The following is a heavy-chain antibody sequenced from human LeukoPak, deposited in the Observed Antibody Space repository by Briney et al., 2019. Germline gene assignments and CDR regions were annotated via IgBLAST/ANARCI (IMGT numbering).Heavy chain of an antibody. CDR1: GGSISSGSYY. D-gene: IGHD3-10*01. V-gene: IGHV4-61*02. CDR2: IYTSGST. J-gene: IGHJ5*02. Sequence: SETLSLTCTVSGGSISSGSYYWSWIRQPAGKGLEWIGRIYTSGSTNYNPSLKSRVTISVDTSKNQFSLKLSSVTAADTAVYYCARDPYGSGSYYTDNWFDPWGQGTLVTVSS. CDR3: ARDPYGSGSYYTDNWFDP.